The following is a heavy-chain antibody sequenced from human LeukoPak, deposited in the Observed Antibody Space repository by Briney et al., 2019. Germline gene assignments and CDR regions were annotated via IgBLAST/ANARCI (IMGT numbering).Heavy chain of an antibody. D-gene: IGHD3-16*01. CDR3: ARHASHPLRPSINWFDP. J-gene: IGHJ5*02. V-gene: IGHV4-34*01. CDR1: GGSFSGYY. Sequence: SSETLSLACAVYGGSFSGYYWSWIRQPPGKGLEWIGEINHSGSTNYNPSLKSRVTISVDTSKNQFSLKLSSVTAADTAVYYCARHASHPLRPSINWFDPWGQGTLVTVSS. CDR2: INHSGST.